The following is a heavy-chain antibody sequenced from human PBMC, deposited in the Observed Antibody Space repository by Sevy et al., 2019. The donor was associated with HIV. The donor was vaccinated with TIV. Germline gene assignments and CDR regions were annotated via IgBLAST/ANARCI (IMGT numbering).Heavy chain of an antibody. CDR2: ISYSGST. V-gene: IGHV4-59*13. CDR1: GGSISTYY. CDR3: ARYDRIAVTGANWFDP. J-gene: IGHJ5*02. D-gene: IGHD6-13*01. Sequence: SETLSLTCTVSGGSISTYYWGWIRQPPGKGLEWIAYISYSGSTNYNPSLQSRVTISVDTSKSQFSLRLSSVTAADTAVYYCARYDRIAVTGANWFDPWGQGTLVTVSS.